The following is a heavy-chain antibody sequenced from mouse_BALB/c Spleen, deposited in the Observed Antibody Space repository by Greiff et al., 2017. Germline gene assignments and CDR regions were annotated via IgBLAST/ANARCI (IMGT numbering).Heavy chain of an antibody. CDR1: GFSLTDYG. D-gene: IGHD2-2*01. Sequence: VHLVESGPGLVAPSQSLSITCTVSGFSLTDYGVSWIRQPPGKGLEWLGVIWGGGSTYYNSALKSRLSISKDNSKSQVFLKMNSLQTDDTAMYYCAKQDGYDGGYYAMDYWGQGTSVTVSS. CDR3: AKQDGYDGGYYAMDY. J-gene: IGHJ4*01. CDR2: IWGGGST. V-gene: IGHV2-6-5*01.